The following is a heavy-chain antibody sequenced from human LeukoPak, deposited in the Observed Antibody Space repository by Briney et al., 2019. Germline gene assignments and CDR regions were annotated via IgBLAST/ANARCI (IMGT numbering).Heavy chain of an antibody. CDR2: IYYSGST. D-gene: IGHD3-22*01. V-gene: IGHV4-31*03. J-gene: IGHJ4*02. CDR3: ARGADSSGYYWGSPYYFDY. Sequence: SETLSLTCTVSGGSISSGGYYWSWIRQHPGKGLEWIGYIYYSGSTYYNSSLKSRVTISVDTSKNQFSLKLSSVTAADTAVYYCARGADSSGYYWGSPYYFDYWGQGTLVTVSS. CDR1: GGSISSGGYY.